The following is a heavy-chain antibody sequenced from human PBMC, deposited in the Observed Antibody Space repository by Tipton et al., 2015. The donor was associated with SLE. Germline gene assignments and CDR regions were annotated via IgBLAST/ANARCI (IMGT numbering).Heavy chain of an antibody. CDR1: GFSFSRYW. CDR2: INSDGTST. Sequence: GSLRLSCAASGFSFSRYWMHWVRQVPGKGLVWVSRINSDGTSTTYADSVRGRFTISRDNAKNELSLQINSLRAEDTAVYYCARRITYGIPFDHWGQGILVTISS. J-gene: IGHJ4*02. V-gene: IGHV3-74*01. CDR3: ARRITYGIPFDH. D-gene: IGHD4-17*01.